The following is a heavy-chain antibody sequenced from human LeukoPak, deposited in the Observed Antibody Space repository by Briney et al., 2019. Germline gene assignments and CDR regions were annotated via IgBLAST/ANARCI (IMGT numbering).Heavy chain of an antibody. Sequence: SETLSLTCTVSGASISSGANYWSWIRQHPGKGLEWIGCSQYSGNAHYNPYLRSRVTISVDTSENQFSLKLSSVTAADTAAYYCARDHPTGAGGFDIWGQGTMVTVSS. J-gene: IGHJ3*02. V-gene: IGHV4-31*03. CDR2: SQYSGNA. D-gene: IGHD4-23*01. CDR1: GASISSGANY. CDR3: ARDHPTGAGGFDI.